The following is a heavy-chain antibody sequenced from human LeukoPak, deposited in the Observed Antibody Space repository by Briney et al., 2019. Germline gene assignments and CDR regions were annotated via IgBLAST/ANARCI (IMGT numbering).Heavy chain of an antibody. CDR2: IGTAGDT. J-gene: IGHJ4*02. Sequence: PGGSLRLSSAASGFTFSRYDMHWVRQATGKGLEWVSGIGTAGDTYYAGSVKGRFTISRENAKNSLYLQMNSLTAGDTAVYYCAGAGSETQWRAFDFWGQGALVTVFS. V-gene: IGHV3-13*01. D-gene: IGHD6-19*01. CDR3: AGAGSETQWRAFDF. CDR1: GFTFSRYD.